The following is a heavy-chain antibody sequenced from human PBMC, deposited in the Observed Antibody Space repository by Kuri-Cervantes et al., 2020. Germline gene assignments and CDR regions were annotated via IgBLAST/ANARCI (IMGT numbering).Heavy chain of an antibody. CDR1: GFTFDDCA. V-gene: IGHV3-9*01. CDR2: ISWNSGSI. CDR3: ARARYSSTSCYVT. Sequence: GGSLRLSCAASGFTFDDCAMHWVRQAPGKGLEWVSGISWNSGSIGYADSVKGRFTISRDNAKNSLYLQMNSLRAEDTAVYYCARARYSSTSCYVTWGQGTLVTVSS. D-gene: IGHD2-2*01. J-gene: IGHJ5*02.